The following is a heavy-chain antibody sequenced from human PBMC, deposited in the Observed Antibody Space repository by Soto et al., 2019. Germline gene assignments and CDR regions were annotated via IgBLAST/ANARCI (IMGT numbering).Heavy chain of an antibody. CDR1: GFTFSSYG. V-gene: IGHV3-30*18. CDR2: ISYDGSNK. Sequence: GGSLRLSCAASGFTFSSYGMHWVRQAPGKGLEWVAVISYDGSNKYYADSVKGRFTISRDNSKNTLYLQMNSLRAEDMAVYYCAKVPGYSSGPYDYWGQGTLVTVSS. CDR3: AKVPGYSSGPYDY. D-gene: IGHD6-19*01. J-gene: IGHJ4*02.